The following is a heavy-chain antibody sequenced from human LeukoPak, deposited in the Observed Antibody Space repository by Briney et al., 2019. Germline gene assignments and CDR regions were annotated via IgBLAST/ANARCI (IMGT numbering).Heavy chain of an antibody. V-gene: IGHV3-30*18. CDR1: GFTFSGYG. D-gene: IGHD1-26*01. Sequence: GGSLRLSCAAPGFTFSGYGMHWVRQAPGKGLEWVALISFDGSNQYYADSVKGRFTISRDDSKNTLYLQMSSLRAEDTAVYYCAKPPEVGATVAYFDYWGQGTLVTVSS. CDR2: ISFDGSNQ. J-gene: IGHJ4*02. CDR3: AKPPEVGATVAYFDY.